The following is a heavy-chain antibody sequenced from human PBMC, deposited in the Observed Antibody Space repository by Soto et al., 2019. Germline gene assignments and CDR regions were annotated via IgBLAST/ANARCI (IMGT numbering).Heavy chain of an antibody. V-gene: IGHV4-31*03. CDR1: GGSISSGGYY. CDR3: AREGDQGTTLTAESVRWFDP. J-gene: IGHJ5*02. CDR2: IYYSGST. D-gene: IGHD4-17*01. Sequence: LSLTCTVSGGSISSGGYYWSWIRQHPGKGLEWIGYIYYSGSTYYNPSLKSRVTISVDTSKNQFSLKLSSVTAADTAVYYCAREGDQGTTLTAESVRWFDPWGQGNLVTVSS.